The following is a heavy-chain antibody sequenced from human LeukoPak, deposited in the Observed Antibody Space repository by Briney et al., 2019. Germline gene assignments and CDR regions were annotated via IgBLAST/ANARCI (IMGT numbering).Heavy chain of an antibody. CDR1: GGSISSNSYY. D-gene: IGHD5-12*01. V-gene: IGHV4-39*01. Sequence: PSETLSLTCTVSGGSISSNSYYWGWIRQPPGKGLEWIANIFHSGSTYYNPSLKSRVTVSVDSSQNRFSLELSSVTAADTAIYYCARHPGGYSAYRYYYYYMDVWGKGTTVTVSS. CDR2: IFHSGST. J-gene: IGHJ6*03. CDR3: ARHPGGYSAYRYYYYYMDV.